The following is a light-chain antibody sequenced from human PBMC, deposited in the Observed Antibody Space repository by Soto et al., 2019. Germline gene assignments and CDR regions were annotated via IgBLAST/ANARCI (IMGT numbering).Light chain of an antibody. J-gene: IGLJ2*01. CDR2: DVS. CDR1: SSDVGGYKY. V-gene: IGLV2-14*01. Sequence: QSALTQPASVSGSPGQSITISCTGTSSDVGGYKYVSWYQQHPGKAPKLMIYDVSNRPSGVSNPFSGSKSGNTASLTISGLQAEDEADYYCSSYTSSSTLFGGGTKLTVL. CDR3: SSYTSSSTL.